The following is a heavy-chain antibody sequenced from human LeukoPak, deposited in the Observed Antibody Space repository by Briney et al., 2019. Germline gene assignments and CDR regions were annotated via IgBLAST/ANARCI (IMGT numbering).Heavy chain of an antibody. CDR1: GDSVSSNSAA. D-gene: IGHD3-10*01. Sequence: SQTLSLTCAISGDSVSSNSAAWNWIRQSPSRGLEWLGRTYYRSKWYNDYAVSVKSLITINPDTSKNQFSLQLNSVTPEDTAVYYCAREGLWFGELSTLDPWGQGTLVTVSS. CDR3: AREGLWFGELSTLDP. CDR2: TYYRSKWYN. J-gene: IGHJ5*02. V-gene: IGHV6-1*01.